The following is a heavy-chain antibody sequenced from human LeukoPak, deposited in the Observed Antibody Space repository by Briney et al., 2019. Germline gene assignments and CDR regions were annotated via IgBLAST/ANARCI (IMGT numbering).Heavy chain of an antibody. Sequence: PSETLSLTCTVSGGSISSTNYYWGWIRQPPGKGLEWIGSISYSGGTYYNPSLKSRVTMSVDTSKNQFSLKLSSVTAADTAVYYCAREAILTGYYDYWGQGTLVTVSS. J-gene: IGHJ4*02. D-gene: IGHD3-9*01. CDR3: AREAILTGYYDY. V-gene: IGHV4-39*07. CDR1: GGSISSTNYY. CDR2: ISYSGGT.